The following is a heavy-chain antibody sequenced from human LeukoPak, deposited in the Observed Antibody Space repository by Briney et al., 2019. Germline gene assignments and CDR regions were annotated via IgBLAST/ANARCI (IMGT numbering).Heavy chain of an antibody. J-gene: IGHJ3*02. CDR2: ISSSSSYI. D-gene: IGHD3-10*01. Sequence: PGGSLRLSCAASGFTFSSYSMNWVRQAPGKGLEWVSSISSSSSYIYYADSVKGRFTISRDNAKNSLYLQMNSLRAEDTAVYYCARRGVEYHGSGSNPRAFDIWGQGTMVTVSS. CDR1: GFTFSSYS. CDR3: ARRGVEYHGSGSNPRAFDI. V-gene: IGHV3-21*01.